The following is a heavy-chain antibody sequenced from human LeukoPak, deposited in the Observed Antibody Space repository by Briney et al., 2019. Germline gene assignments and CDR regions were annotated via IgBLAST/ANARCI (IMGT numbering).Heavy chain of an antibody. CDR2: ISSNGGST. CDR1: GFTFSSYA. CDR3: ARAVNRYYYYGMDV. D-gene: IGHD1-14*01. V-gene: IGHV3-64*01. Sequence: GGSLRLSCAASGFTFSSYAMHWVRQAPGKGLEYVSAISSNGGSTYYANSVKGRFTISRDNSKNTLNLQMGSLRAEDMAVYYCARAVNRYYYYGMDVWGQGTTVTVSS. J-gene: IGHJ6*02.